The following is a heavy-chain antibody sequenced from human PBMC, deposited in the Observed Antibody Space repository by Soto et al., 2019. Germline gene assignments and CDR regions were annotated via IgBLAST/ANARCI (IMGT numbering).Heavy chain of an antibody. D-gene: IGHD6-19*01. V-gene: IGHV1-69*12. J-gene: IGHJ5*02. CDR1: GGTFSSYA. CDR3: ASDDGSSGWYSWFAP. CDR2: IIPIFGTA. Sequence: QVQLVQSGAEVKKPGSSVKVSCKASGGTFSSYAISWVRQAPGQGLEWMGGIIPIFGTANYAQKFQGRVTITADEYTSTAYVEVSSLRSEDPAVYYCASDDGSSGWYSWFAPWGQGTLVTVSS.